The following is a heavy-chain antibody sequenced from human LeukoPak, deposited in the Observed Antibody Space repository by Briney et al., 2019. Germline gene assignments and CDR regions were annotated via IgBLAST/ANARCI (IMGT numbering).Heavy chain of an antibody. D-gene: IGHD1-26*01. V-gene: IGHV3-23*01. J-gene: IGHJ4*02. CDR2: ISGSGGST. Sequence: AISGSGGSTYYADSVKARFTISRDNAKNSLYLQMNSLRAEDTAVYYCARGATPFDYWGQGTLVTVSS. CDR3: ARGATPFDY.